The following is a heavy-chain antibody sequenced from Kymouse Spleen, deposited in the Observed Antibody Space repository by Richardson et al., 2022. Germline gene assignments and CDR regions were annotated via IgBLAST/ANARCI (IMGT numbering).Heavy chain of an antibody. Sequence: QVQLQESGPGLVKPSETLSLTCTVSGGSVSSGSYYWSWIRQPPGKGLEWIGYIYYSGSTNYNPSLKSRVTISVDTSKNQFSLKLSSVTAADTAVYYCAREKQLVFDYWGQGTLVTVSS. CDR2: IYYSGST. V-gene: IGHV4-61*01. CDR1: GGSVSSGSYY. CDR3: AREKQLVFDY. D-gene: IGHD6-6*01. J-gene: IGHJ4*02.